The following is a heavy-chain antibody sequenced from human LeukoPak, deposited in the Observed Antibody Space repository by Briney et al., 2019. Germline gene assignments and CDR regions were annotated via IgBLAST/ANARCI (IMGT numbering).Heavy chain of an antibody. CDR1: GGSVSSDSYY. Sequence: SETLSLTCTVSGGSVSSDSYYWSWIRQPPGKGLEWIGYIYYSGSTNYNPSLKSRVTISIDTSKNQFSLKLSSVTAADTAVYYCARPIRARRPNDPFDYWGLGTLVTVSS. CDR3: ARPIRARRPNDPFDY. CDR2: IYYSGST. V-gene: IGHV4-61*01. J-gene: IGHJ4*02. D-gene: IGHD1-1*01.